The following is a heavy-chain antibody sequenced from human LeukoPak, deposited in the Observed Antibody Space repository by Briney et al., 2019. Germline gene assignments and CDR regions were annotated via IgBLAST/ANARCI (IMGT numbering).Heavy chain of an antibody. V-gene: IGHV3-21*01. CDR3: ARDTYSSGSYNA. CDR2: ISGSTKSV. Sequence: GGSLTLSCAGSGFTFSDFGMSWVRQAHGKGLEWVSSISGSTKSVYYADSVRGRFTISRDNAQNSLSLQLNSLRVEDTAVYYCARDTYSSGSYNAWGQGTLVIVSS. CDR1: GFTFSDFG. J-gene: IGHJ4*02. D-gene: IGHD1-26*01.